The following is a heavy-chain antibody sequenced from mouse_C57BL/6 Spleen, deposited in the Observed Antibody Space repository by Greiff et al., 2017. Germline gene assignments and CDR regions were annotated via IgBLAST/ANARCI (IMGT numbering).Heavy chain of an antibody. V-gene: IGHV5-4*01. CDR3: ARVEDYYGSSSLFDY. CDR1: GFTFSSYA. D-gene: IGHD1-1*01. CDR2: ISDGGSYT. Sequence: EVQLVESGGGLVKPGGSLKLSCAASGFTFSSYAMSWVRQTPEKRLGWVATISDGGSYTYYPDNVKGRFTISRDNAKNNLYLQMSHLKSEDTAMCYCARVEDYYGSSSLFDYWGQGTTLTVSS. J-gene: IGHJ2*01.